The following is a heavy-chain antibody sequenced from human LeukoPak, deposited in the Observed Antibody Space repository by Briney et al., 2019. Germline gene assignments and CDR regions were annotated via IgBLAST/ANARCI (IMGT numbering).Heavy chain of an antibody. V-gene: IGHV3-23*01. CDR1: GFTFSSYA. Sequence: PGGSLRLSCAASGFTFSSYAMSWVRQAPGKGLEWVSAISGSGGSTYYADSVKGRFTISRDNSKNTLYLQMNSLRAEDTAVYYCARGLSSYGSGSPTHDYWGQGTLVTVSS. CDR3: ARGLSSYGSGSPTHDY. D-gene: IGHD3-10*01. J-gene: IGHJ4*02. CDR2: ISGSGGST.